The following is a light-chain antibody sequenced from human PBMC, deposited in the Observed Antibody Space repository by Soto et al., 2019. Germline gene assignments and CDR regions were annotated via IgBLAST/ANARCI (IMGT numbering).Light chain of an antibody. J-gene: IGLJ1*01. CDR1: SSDVGGSDY. V-gene: IGLV2-14*01. CDR3: NSYTSSTTPDV. CDR2: EVS. Sequence: QSARSHPGSVSWSPGHSITISCTGASSDVGGSDYVSWYQHHPGKAPKLLIYEVSHRPSGVSNRFSGSKSGNTASLTISGLHAEDDADYHCNSYTSSTTPDVFGTGTKVTVL.